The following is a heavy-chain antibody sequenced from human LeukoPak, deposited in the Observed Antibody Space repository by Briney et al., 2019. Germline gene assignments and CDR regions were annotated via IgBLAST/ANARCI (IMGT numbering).Heavy chain of an antibody. J-gene: IGHJ4*02. CDR3: ATNRGQS. CDR2: IWYDGSDN. V-gene: IGHV3-33*01. D-gene: IGHD2/OR15-2a*01. Sequence: QPGGSLRLSCAASGFNFSNYGMHWVRQAPGKGLDWVAVIWYDGSDNYYADSVKGRFTISRENSKNTLYLQMNSLRAEDTAVYYCATNRGQSWGQGTPVTVSS. CDR1: GFNFSNYG.